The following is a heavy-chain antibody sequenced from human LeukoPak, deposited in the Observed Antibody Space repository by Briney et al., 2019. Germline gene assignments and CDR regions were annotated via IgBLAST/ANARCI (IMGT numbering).Heavy chain of an antibody. V-gene: IGHV3-23*01. CDR2: ISGSGGST. CDR1: GFTFSSYA. J-gene: IGHJ6*02. CDR3: ARDLNRFWSGYYTTPYYGMDV. Sequence: GGSLRLSCAASGFTFSSYAMSWVRQAPGKGLEWVSAISGSGGSTYYADSVKGRFTISRDNSKNTLYLQMNSLRAEDTAVYYCARDLNRFWSGYYTTPYYGMDVWGQGTTVTVSS. D-gene: IGHD3-3*01.